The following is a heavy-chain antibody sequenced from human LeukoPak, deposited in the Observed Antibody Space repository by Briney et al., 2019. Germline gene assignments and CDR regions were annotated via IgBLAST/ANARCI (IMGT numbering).Heavy chain of an antibody. J-gene: IGHJ4*02. CDR1: GFTFSSYA. D-gene: IGHD3-10*01. CDR3: AKGNSRYYYGSAEGDY. CDR2: ISGSGGST. Sequence: GGSLRLSCAASGFTFSSYAMSRVRQAPGKGLEWVSAISGSGGSTYYADSVKGRFTISRDNSKNTLYLQMNSLRAEDTAVYYCAKGNSRYYYGSAEGDYWGQGTLVTVSS. V-gene: IGHV3-23*01.